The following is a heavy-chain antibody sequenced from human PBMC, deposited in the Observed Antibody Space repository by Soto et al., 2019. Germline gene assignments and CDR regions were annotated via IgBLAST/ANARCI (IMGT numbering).Heavy chain of an antibody. J-gene: IGHJ3*02. V-gene: IGHV3-30*18. Sequence: QVQLVESGGGVVQPGRSPRLSCAASGITFSSYGMHWVRQAPGKGLEWVAVISYDGTNKYYGDSVKGRFSISRDNSKNTLYLQMNSLRAEDTAAYYCAKGLGWRVLGDAFDIWGQGTMVTVSS. CDR3: AKGLGWRVLGDAFDI. CDR1: GITFSSYG. D-gene: IGHD3-16*01. CDR2: ISYDGTNK.